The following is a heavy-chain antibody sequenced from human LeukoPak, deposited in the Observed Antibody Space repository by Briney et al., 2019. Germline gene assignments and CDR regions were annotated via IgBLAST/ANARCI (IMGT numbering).Heavy chain of an antibody. CDR1: GFTFSSYA. Sequence: PGGSLRLSCAASGFTFSSYAMSWVRQAPGKGLEWVSAISGSGGSTYYADSVKGRFTISRDNSKNTLYLQMNSLRAEDTAVYYCAKDRRGYCSSTSCSPFDYWGQGTLVTVFS. CDR3: AKDRRGYCSSTSCSPFDY. J-gene: IGHJ4*02. D-gene: IGHD2-2*01. CDR2: ISGSGGST. V-gene: IGHV3-23*01.